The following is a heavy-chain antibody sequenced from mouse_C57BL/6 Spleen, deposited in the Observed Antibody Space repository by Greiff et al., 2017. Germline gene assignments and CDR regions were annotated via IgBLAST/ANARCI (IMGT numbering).Heavy chain of an antibody. CDR1: GFTFNTYA. CDR3: VRDHYSGSSYGYFDV. CDR2: IRSKSSNFAT. Sequence: EVKLVESGGGLVQPKGSLKLSCAASGFTFNTYAMHWVRQAPGKGLEWVARIRSKSSNFATYYADSVKDRFTISRDDSQSMLYLQMNNLKTEDTAMYYCVRDHYSGSSYGYFDVWGTGTTVTVSS. D-gene: IGHD1-1*01. V-gene: IGHV10-3*01. J-gene: IGHJ1*03.